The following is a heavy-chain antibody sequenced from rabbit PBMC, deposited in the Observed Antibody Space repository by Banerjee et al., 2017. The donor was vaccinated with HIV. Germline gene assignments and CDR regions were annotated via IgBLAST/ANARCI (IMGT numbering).Heavy chain of an antibody. J-gene: IGHJ4*01. V-gene: IGHV1S45*01. CDR1: GIDFSTSYW. Sequence: EELVESGGGLVQPGESLELSCKASGIDFSTSYWICWVRQAPGKGLEWIACIYTASSSAYYATWAKGRFTISKTSSTTVILQMTRLTAADTATYFCARGGRGWEINLWGPGTLVTVS. CDR2: IYTASSSA. D-gene: IGHD3-1*01. CDR3: ARGGRGWEINL.